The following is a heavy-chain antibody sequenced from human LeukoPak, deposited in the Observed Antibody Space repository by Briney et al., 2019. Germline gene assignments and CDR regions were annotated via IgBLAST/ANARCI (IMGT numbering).Heavy chain of an antibody. D-gene: IGHD2-15*01. J-gene: IGHJ4*02. CDR1: GFTFSSYA. CDR2: IYGSGGST. CDR3: AKDQLYCSGGSCYSGHDY. V-gene: IGHV3-23*01. Sequence: GGSLRLSCAASGFTFSSYAMSWVRQAPGKGLEWVSTIYGSGGSTYYADSVKGRFTISRDNSKNTLYLQMNSLRAEDTAVYYCAKDQLYCSGGSCYSGHDYWGQGTLVIVSS.